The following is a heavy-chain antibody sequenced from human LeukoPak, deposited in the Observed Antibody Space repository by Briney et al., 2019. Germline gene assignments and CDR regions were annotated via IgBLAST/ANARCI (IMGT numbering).Heavy chain of an antibody. D-gene: IGHD3-22*01. CDR3: ARDKFTLKYYYDSTDYYGMDV. J-gene: IGHJ6*02. V-gene: IGHV1-2*02. Sequence: ASVKVSCKASGYTFTGYYMHWVRQAPGQGLEWMGWINPNSGGTNYAQKFQGRVTMTRDTSISTAYMELSRLRSDDTAVYYCARDKFTLKYYYDSTDYYGMDVWGQGTTVTVSS. CDR1: GYTFTGYY. CDR2: INPNSGGT.